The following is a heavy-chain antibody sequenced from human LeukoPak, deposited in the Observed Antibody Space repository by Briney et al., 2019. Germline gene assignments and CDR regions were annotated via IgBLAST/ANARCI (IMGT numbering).Heavy chain of an antibody. J-gene: IGHJ4*02. CDR3: ARGDYSSSWSHYFDY. CDR1: GFTFSDYY. CDR2: ISSSGGTI. V-gene: IGHV3-11*01. D-gene: IGHD6-13*01. Sequence: GGSLRLSCAASGFTFSDYYMSWIRQAPGKGLEWVSYISSSGGTIYYAGSVKGRFTISRDNAKNSLYLQMNSLRADDTAVYYCARGDYSSSWSHYFDYWGQGTLVTVSS.